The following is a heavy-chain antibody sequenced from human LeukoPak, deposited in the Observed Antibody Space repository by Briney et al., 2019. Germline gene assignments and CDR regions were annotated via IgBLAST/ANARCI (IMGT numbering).Heavy chain of an antibody. CDR1: GYTLTELS. V-gene: IGHV1-24*01. J-gene: IGHJ4*02. CDR2: FDPEDGET. CDR3: ARGYCSGGSCFIMATDY. D-gene: IGHD2-15*01. Sequence: ASVKVSCKVSGYTLTELSMHWVRQAPGKGLEWMGGFDPEDGETIYPQKFQGRVTMTEDTSTDTAYMELSSLRSEDTAVYYCARGYCSGGSCFIMATDYWGQGTLVTVSS.